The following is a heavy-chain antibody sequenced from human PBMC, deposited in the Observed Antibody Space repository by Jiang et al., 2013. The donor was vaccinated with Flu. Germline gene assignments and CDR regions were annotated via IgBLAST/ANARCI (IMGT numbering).Heavy chain of an antibody. J-gene: IGHJ6*03. V-gene: IGHV4-39*01. Sequence: GSGLVKPSETLSLTCTVSGGSISSSSYYWGWIRQPPGKGLEWIGSIYYSGSTYYNPSLKSRVTISVDTSKNQFSLKLSSVTAADTAVYYCASRVLLWFGEYTLAPPLDYMDVWGKGTTVTVSS. CDR2: IYYSGST. D-gene: IGHD3-10*01. CDR1: GGSISSSSYY. CDR3: ASRVLLWFGEYTLAPPLDYMDV.